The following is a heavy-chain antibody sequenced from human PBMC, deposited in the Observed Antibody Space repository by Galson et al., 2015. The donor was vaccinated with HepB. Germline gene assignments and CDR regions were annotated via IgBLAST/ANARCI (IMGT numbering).Heavy chain of an antibody. D-gene: IGHD5-18*01. CDR1: GFTVSSNY. Sequence: SLRLSCAASGFTVSSNYMSWVRQAPGKGLEWVSVIYSGGSTYYADSVKGRFTISRDNSKNTLYLQMNSLRAEDTAVYYCARGATAMGGIWFDPWGQGTLVTVSS. J-gene: IGHJ5*02. CDR3: ARGATAMGGIWFDP. V-gene: IGHV3-66*01. CDR2: IYSGGST.